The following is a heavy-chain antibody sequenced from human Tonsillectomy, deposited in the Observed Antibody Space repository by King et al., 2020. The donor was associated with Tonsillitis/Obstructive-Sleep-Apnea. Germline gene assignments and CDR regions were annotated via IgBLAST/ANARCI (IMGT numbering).Heavy chain of an antibody. J-gene: IGHJ4*02. Sequence: VQLVESGGGLVQPGGSLRLSCAASGFTFSSYAMSWVRQAPGKGLEWVSAISGSGGSTYYADSVKGRFTISRDNSKNTLYLQMNSLRAEDTAVYYCAKATSRYCSGGSCYSMRATFDYWGQGTLVTVSS. CDR1: GFTFSSYA. V-gene: IGHV3-23*04. CDR3: AKATSRYCSGGSCYSMRATFDY. CDR2: ISGSGGST. D-gene: IGHD2-15*01.